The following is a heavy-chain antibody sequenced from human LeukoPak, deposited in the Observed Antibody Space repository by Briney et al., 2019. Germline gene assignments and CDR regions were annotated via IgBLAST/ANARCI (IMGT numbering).Heavy chain of an antibody. J-gene: IGHJ6*02. CDR1: GFTFSSYA. CDR3: AKEFADEATYYYYGMDV. CDR2: ISGSGGST. V-gene: IGHV3-23*01. D-gene: IGHD3-10*01. Sequence: QPGGSLRLSCAASGFTFSSYAMSWVRQAPGKGLEWVSAISGSGGSTYYADSVKGRFTISRDNSKNTLYLQMNSLRAEDTAVYYCAKEFADEATYYYYGMDVWGQGTTVTVSS.